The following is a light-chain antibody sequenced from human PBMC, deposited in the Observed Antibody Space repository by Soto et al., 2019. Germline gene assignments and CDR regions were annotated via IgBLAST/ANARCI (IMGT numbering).Light chain of an antibody. CDR1: QSVSSN. CDR3: HQYNVLPLT. Sequence: IVMTQSPATLSVSPWERATLSCSASQSVSSNLAWYQQKPGQTPKLLIYVASTTATGIPARFSGSGSGTEFTLTISSLQSADVEVYYCHQYNVLPLTFGGGTKV. CDR2: VAS. V-gene: IGKV3-15*01. J-gene: IGKJ4*01.